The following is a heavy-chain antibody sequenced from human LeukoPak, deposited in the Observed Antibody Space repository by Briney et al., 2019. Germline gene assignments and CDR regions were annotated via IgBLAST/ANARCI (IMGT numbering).Heavy chain of an antibody. V-gene: IGHV5-51*01. CDR3: ARRVMITFGGVIVDDAFDI. CDR2: IYPGDSDT. J-gene: IGHJ3*02. Sequence: GESLKISCKGSGYSFTSYWIGWVRQLPGKGLEWMGIIYPGDSDTRYSPSFQGQVTISADKFISTAYLQWSSLKASDTAMYYCARRVMITFGGVIVDDAFDIWGQGTMVTVSS. CDR1: GYSFTSYW. D-gene: IGHD3-16*02.